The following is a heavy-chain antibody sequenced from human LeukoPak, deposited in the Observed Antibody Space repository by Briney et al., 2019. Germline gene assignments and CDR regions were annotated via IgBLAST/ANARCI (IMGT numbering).Heavy chain of an antibody. CDR2: IKQDGSEK. J-gene: IGHJ4*02. CDR1: GFTFSSYW. V-gene: IGHV3-7*01. CDR3: ARDSYGDANFDS. D-gene: IGHD4-17*01. Sequence: GGSLRLSCAASGFTFSSYWMTWVRQAPGKGLEWVANIKQDGSEKYYVDSVKGRFTMSRDNAKNSVFLQMNSLRAEDTAVYYCARDSYGDANFDSWGQGTLVTVSS.